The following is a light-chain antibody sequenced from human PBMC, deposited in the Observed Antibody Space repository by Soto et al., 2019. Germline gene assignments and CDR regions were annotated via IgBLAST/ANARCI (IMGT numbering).Light chain of an antibody. CDR2: DAS. V-gene: IGKV3-11*01. Sequence: EIVLKQSLATLSLSPGERATLSCRASQSVSSYLAWYQQKPGQAPRLLIYDASNRATGIPARFSGSGSGTDFTLTISSLEPEDFAVYYCQQRSIWPLTFGGGAKVDVK. CDR3: QQRSIWPLT. CDR1: QSVSSY. J-gene: IGKJ4*01.